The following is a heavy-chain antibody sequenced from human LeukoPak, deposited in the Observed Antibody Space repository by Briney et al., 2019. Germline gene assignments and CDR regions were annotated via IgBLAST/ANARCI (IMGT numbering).Heavy chain of an antibody. CDR1: GFTFSSYG. CDR2: ISYDGSNK. V-gene: IGHV3-30*03. Sequence: GGSLRLSCAASGFTFSSYGMHWVRQAPGKGLEWVAVISYDGSNKYYADSVKGRFTISRDNSKNTLYLQMNSLRSEDTAVYYCARGHGHCSSTSCYTDSPAGEDYWGQGTLVTVSS. CDR3: ARGHGHCSSTSCYTDSPAGEDY. D-gene: IGHD2-2*02. J-gene: IGHJ4*02.